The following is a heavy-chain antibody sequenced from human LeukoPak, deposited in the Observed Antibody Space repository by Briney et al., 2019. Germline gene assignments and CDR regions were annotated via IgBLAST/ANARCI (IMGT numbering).Heavy chain of an antibody. CDR3: ATPGGENYYYYYMDV. Sequence: SGTLSLTCAVSGGSVSSTNWWSWVRQPPGKGLEWIGSIYYTGSTYYNPSLKSRVTISVDTSKKQFSLNLSSVTAADTAVYYCATPGGENYYYYYMDVWGKGATVTVSS. V-gene: IGHV4-4*02. J-gene: IGHJ6*03. CDR1: GGSVSSTNW. CDR2: IYYTGST. D-gene: IGHD3-10*01.